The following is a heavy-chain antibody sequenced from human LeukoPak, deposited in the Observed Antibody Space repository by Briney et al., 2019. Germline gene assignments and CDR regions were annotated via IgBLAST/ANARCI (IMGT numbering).Heavy chain of an antibody. V-gene: IGHV4-34*01. CDR3: ARGEAGGYCSSNSCSYFDY. CDR2: INHSGST. CDR1: GGSFSGYY. D-gene: IGHD2-2*01. Sequence: SETLSLTCAVYGGSFSGYYWSWIRQPPGNGLEWIGEINHSGSTNYNPSLKSRVTISVDTSKNQFSLKLSSVTAADTAVYYCARGEAGGYCSSNSCSYFDYWGQGTLVTVSS. J-gene: IGHJ4*02.